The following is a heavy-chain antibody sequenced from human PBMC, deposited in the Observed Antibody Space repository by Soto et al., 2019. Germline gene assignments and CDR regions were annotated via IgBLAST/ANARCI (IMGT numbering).Heavy chain of an antibody. J-gene: IGHJ5*02. CDR1: GGSISSSSYY. CDR2: IYYSGST. D-gene: IGHD6-13*01. V-gene: IGHV4-39*01. CDR3: ARQKLEQQLVHWFDP. Sequence: SETLSLTCTVSGGSISSSSYYWGWIRQPPGKGLEWIGSIYYSGSTYYNPSLKSRVTISVDTSKNQFSLKLSSVTAADTAVYYCARQKLEQQLVHWFDPWGQGTLVTVSS.